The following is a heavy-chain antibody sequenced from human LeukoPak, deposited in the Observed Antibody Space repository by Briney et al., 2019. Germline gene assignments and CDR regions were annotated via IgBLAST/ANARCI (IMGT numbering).Heavy chain of an antibody. D-gene: IGHD4-23*01. CDR1: GFTFSSYS. Sequence: GGSLRLSCAASGFTFSSYSMNWVRQAPGKGLEWVSSISSSSSYIYYADSVTGRFTISRDNAKNSLYLQMNSLRAEDTAVYYCARDEGYGGNSAAFDIWGQGTMVTVSS. CDR2: ISSSSSYI. CDR3: ARDEGYGGNSAAFDI. J-gene: IGHJ3*02. V-gene: IGHV3-21*01.